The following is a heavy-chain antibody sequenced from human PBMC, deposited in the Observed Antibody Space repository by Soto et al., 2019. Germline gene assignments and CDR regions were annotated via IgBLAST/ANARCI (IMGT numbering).Heavy chain of an antibody. CDR3: ARHEPYSSGWYHWFDP. D-gene: IGHD6-19*01. CDR1: GGSISSSSYY. CDR2: IYYSGST. Sequence: QLQLQESGPGLVKPSETLSLTCTVSGGSISSSSYYWGWIRQPPGKGLEWIGSIYYSGSTYYNPSLKSRVTISVDTSKNQFSLKLSSVTAADTAVYYCARHEPYSSGWYHWFDPWGQGTLVTVSS. J-gene: IGHJ5*02. V-gene: IGHV4-39*01.